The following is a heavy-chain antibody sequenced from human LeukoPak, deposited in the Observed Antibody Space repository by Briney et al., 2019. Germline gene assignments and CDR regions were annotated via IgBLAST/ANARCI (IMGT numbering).Heavy chain of an antibody. J-gene: IGHJ4*02. CDR3: ARGRRSSWYADY. CDR2: INPTGGGT. D-gene: IGHD6-13*01. Sequence: ASVKVSCKTSGYTFTGYSVHWVRQAPGHGLEWMGWINPTGGGTIYAQRFQGRVTMTRDTSITTAYMELRSLRSDDTAVYYCARGRRSSWYADYWGQGTLVTVSS. V-gene: IGHV1-2*02. CDR1: GYTFTGYS.